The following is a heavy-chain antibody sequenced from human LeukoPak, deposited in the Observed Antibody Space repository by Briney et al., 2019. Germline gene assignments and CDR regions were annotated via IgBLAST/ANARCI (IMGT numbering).Heavy chain of an antibody. CDR1: GGSISSSSYY. V-gene: IGHV4-39*07. J-gene: IGHJ6*02. CDR3: ARLESYYYYGMDV. CDR2: IYYSGST. Sequence: SETLSLTCTVSGGSISSSSYYWGWIRQPPGKGLEWIGSIYYSGSTNYNPSLKSRVTISVDTSKNQFSLKLSSVTAADTAVYYCARLESYYYYGMDVWGQGTTVTVSS.